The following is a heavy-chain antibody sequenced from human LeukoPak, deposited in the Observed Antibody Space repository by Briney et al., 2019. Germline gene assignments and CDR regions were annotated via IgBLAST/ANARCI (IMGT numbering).Heavy chain of an antibody. D-gene: IGHD1-26*01. Sequence: SETLSLTCAVYGGSFSGYYLTWIRQPPGKGLEWIGYIYYSGSTNYNPSLKSRVTISLDTSKNQFSLKLSSVTAADTAVYYCARHLRSGSYGFGWFDPWGQGTLVTVSS. J-gene: IGHJ5*02. CDR3: ARHLRSGSYGFGWFDP. V-gene: IGHV4-59*08. CDR2: IYYSGST. CDR1: GGSFSGYY.